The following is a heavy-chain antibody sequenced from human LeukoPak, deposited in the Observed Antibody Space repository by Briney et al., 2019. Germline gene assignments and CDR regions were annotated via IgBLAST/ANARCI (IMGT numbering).Heavy chain of an antibody. CDR1: GCSFTSYW. CDR2: IDPSDSYT. J-gene: IGHJ4*02. Sequence: GEALKISSKGSGCSFTSYWISWGRRMPGKGGEWMGRIDPSDSYTNYSPSFQGHFSISVDKSISTSYLQWSSLKASDTAMYYCARHLYGSVTYNVDYWGQGTLVTVSS. V-gene: IGHV5-10-1*01. D-gene: IGHD3-10*01. CDR3: ARHLYGSVTYNVDY.